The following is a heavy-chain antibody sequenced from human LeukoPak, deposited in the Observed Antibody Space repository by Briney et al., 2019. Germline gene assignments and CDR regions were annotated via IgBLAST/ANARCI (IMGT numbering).Heavy chain of an antibody. J-gene: IGHJ5*02. V-gene: IGHV3-30*08. D-gene: IGHD1-7*01. CDR2: ILYDGSNK. CDR3: ARMDEVELERNWFDR. CDR1: AFTFSSYA. Sequence: HTGGSLRLSCAASAFTFSSYAMHWVRQAPGKGLEWVAVILYDGSNKYYADSAKGRFTISRNNSKNTRYLQMNSLRAEDTAVYYCARMDEVELERNWFDRWGQGTLVTVSS.